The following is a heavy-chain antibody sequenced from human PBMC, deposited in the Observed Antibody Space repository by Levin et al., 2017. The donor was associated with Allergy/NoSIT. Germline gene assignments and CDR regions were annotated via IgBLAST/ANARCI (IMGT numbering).Heavy chain of an antibody. CDR2: IAPNTGGT. V-gene: IGHV1-2*02. D-gene: IGHD5-24*01. Sequence: GESLKISCKASGYSLTDYYIHWVRQAPGQGLEWLGWIAPNTGGTKYAEKFQGRVTMTRDTSIRTAYMELSRLRSDDTAMYFCARDLSRSHSNYYFDYWGQGTLVTVSS. CDR1: GYSLTDYY. J-gene: IGHJ4*02. CDR3: ARDLSRSHSNYYFDY.